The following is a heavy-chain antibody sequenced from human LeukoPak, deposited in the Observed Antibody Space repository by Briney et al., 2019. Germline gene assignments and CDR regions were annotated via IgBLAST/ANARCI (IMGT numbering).Heavy chain of an antibody. V-gene: IGHV1-2*02. CDR1: GYTFTGYY. D-gene: IGHD3-9*01. J-gene: IGHJ4*02. CDR3: AREHYDTLTGYDKGFDY. CDR2: INPNSGGT. Sequence: GASVKVSCKASGYTFTGYYMHWVRQAPGQGLEWMGWINPNSGGTNYAQKFQGRVTMTRDTSISTAYMELSRLRSDDTAVCYCAREHYDTLTGYDKGFDYWAREPWSPSPQ.